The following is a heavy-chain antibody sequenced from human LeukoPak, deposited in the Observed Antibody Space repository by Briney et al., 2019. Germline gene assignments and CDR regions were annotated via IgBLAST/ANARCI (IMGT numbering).Heavy chain of an antibody. CDR2: IWHDGSNK. J-gene: IGHJ4*02. Sequence: PGGSLRLSCAASGFTFSNYGMHWVRQAPGKGLEWVAVIWHDGSNKYYADSVKGRFTISRDNPKNTLYLQMNSLRAEDSAVYYCANNFDYWGQGTLVTVSS. V-gene: IGHV3-33*06. CDR3: ANNFDY. CDR1: GFTFSNYG.